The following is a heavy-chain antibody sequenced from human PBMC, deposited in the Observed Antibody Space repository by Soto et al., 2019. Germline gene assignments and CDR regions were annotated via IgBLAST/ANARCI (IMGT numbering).Heavy chain of an antibody. Sequence: PGGSLRLSCAASGFTFSSYAMSWVRQAPGKGLEWVSAISGSGGSTYYADSVRGRFTISRDNSKNTLYLLMNSLRAEDTAVYYCAKTTGYCSSTSCRWEHDTFDIWGQGTMVTVSS. CDR3: AKTTGYCSSTSCRWEHDTFDI. CDR1: GFTFSSYA. V-gene: IGHV3-23*01. D-gene: IGHD2-2*03. CDR2: ISGSGGST. J-gene: IGHJ3*02.